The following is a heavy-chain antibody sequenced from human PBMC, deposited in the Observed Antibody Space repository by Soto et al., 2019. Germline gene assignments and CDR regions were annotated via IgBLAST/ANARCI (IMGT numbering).Heavy chain of an antibody. CDR2: ISSSGGST. CDR1: GFTSRKFA. J-gene: IGHJ4*02. Sequence: PGGSLRLSCAVSGFTSRKFAMSWVRQASGKGLEWVSSISSSGGSTYYADFVKGRCTISRDNSQNTLYLQMNSLRAGDTAVYYCAKDLSMTTVTNPYDYWCQGTLGTVSS. V-gene: IGHV3-23*01. D-gene: IGHD4-17*01. CDR3: AKDLSMTTVTNPYDY.